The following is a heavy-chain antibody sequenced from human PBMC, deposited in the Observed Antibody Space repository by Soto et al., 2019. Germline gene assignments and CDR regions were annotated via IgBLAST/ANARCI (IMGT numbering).Heavy chain of an antibody. CDR2: IWYDGSNK. Sequence: QVQLVESGGGVVQPGRSLRLSCAASGFTFSSYGMHWVRQAPGKGLEWVAVIWYDGSNKYYADSVKGRLTLSRDNSKNTQYLQMNSLRAEDTAVYYCARRYGSARYYYGMDVWGQGTTVTVSS. CDR1: GFTFSSYG. CDR3: ARRYGSARYYYGMDV. D-gene: IGHD3-10*01. V-gene: IGHV3-33*01. J-gene: IGHJ6*02.